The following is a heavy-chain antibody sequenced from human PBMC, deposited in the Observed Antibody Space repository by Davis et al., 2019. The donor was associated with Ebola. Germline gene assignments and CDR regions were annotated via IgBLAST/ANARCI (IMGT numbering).Heavy chain of an antibody. V-gene: IGHV1-69*13. CDR1: GYTLSEFS. CDR2: IIPILGTE. D-gene: IGHD5-12*01. CDR3: ARGLRENWFDP. J-gene: IGHJ5*02. Sequence: SVKVSCKVFGYTLSEFSMHWVRQAPGQGLEWMGGIIPILGTENYAQKFQGRITITADEFTNTAYMELSSLKSEDTAVYYCARGLRENWFDPWGQGTLVTVSS.